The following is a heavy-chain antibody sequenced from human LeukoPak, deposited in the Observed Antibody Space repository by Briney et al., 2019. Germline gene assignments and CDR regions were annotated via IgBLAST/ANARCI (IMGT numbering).Heavy chain of an antibody. D-gene: IGHD2-15*01. V-gene: IGHV1-2*02. J-gene: IGHJ4*02. CDR3: ARDRRCSGGSCYSGVFDY. Sequence: ASVKVSCKASGYTFTGHYMHWVRQAPGQGREGMGWINPNSGGTNYAQKFQGRVTMTRDTSISTAYMELSRLRSDGTAVYYCARDRRCSGGSCYSGVFDYWGQGTLVTVSS. CDR1: GYTFTGHY. CDR2: INPNSGGT.